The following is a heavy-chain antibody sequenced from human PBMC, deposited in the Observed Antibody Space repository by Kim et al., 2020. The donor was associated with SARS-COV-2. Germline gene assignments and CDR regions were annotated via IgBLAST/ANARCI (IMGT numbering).Heavy chain of an antibody. CDR2: ISGSGGST. Sequence: GGSLRLSCAASGFTFSSYAMSWVRQAPGKGLEWVSAISGSGGSTYYADSVKGRFTISRDNSKNTLYLQMNSLRAEDTAVYYCAKERRKDIVVVPAAKDDRYFDYWGQGTLVTVSS. V-gene: IGHV3-23*01. CDR1: GFTFSSYA. D-gene: IGHD2-2*01. J-gene: IGHJ4*02. CDR3: AKERRKDIVVVPAAKDDRYFDY.